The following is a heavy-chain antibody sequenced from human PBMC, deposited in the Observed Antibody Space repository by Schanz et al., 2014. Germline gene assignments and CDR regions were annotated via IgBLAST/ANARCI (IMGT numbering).Heavy chain of an antibody. V-gene: IGHV1-18*01. CDR3: ARSAGRDFWSGYYTRFDY. J-gene: IGHJ4*02. Sequence: QVQLVQSGAEVKKPGASVKVSCKASGYTFTSYGISWVRQAPGQGLEWMGWISAYNGNTKYPQKLQGRVTMTTDTSTRTAYMELRSLRSDDTAVYYCARSAGRDFWSGYYTRFDYWGEGPLVTVSP. CDR1: GYTFTSYG. CDR2: ISAYNGNT. D-gene: IGHD3-3*01.